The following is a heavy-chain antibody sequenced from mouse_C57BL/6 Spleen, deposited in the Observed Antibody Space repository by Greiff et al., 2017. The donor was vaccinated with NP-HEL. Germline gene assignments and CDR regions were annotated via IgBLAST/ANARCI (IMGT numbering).Heavy chain of an antibody. CDR2: INPSTGGT. J-gene: IGHJ1*03. CDR1: GYSFTGYY. CDR3: ARRGIYYDYYWYFDV. Sequence: EVKLVESGPELVKPGASVKISCKASGYSFTGYYMNWVKQSPEKSLEWIGEINPSTGGTTYNQKFKAKATLTVDKSSSTAYMQLKSLTSEDSAVYYCARRGIYYDYYWYFDVWGTGTTVTVSS. V-gene: IGHV1-42*01. D-gene: IGHD2-4*01.